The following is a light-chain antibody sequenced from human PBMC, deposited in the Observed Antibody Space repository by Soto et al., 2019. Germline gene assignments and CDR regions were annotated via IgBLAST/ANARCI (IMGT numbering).Light chain of an antibody. CDR1: QSVSSY. J-gene: IGKJ5*01. CDR2: DAS. V-gene: IGKV3-11*01. CDR3: QQRSNCLIT. Sequence: EIVLTQSPATLSLSPGERATLSWRASQSVSSYLAWYQQKPGQAPRLLIYDASNRATGIPARFSGSGSGTDFTLTISSLEPEDFAVYYCQQRSNCLITFGQGTRLEIK.